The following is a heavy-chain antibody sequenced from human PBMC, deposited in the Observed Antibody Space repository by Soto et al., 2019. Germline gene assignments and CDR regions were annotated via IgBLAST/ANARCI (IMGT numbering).Heavy chain of an antibody. CDR2: INAGNGNT. CDR1: VYTFTSCA. V-gene: IGHV1-3*01. CDR3: ARGTTVTSFDY. Sequence: GASVKVSCKASVYTFTSCAMHWVRQAPGQRLEWMGWINAGNGNTKYSQKFQGRVTITRDTSASTAYMELSSLRSEDTAVYYCARGTTVTSFDYWGQGTLVTVSS. D-gene: IGHD4-17*01. J-gene: IGHJ4*02.